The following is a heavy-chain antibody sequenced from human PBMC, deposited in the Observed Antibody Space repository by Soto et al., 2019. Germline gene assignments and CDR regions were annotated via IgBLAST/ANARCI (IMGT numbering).Heavy chain of an antibody. J-gene: IGHJ4*02. CDR1: GFTFSSYA. V-gene: IGHV3-30-3*01. CDR2: ISYDGSNK. CDR3: ARESVGCSDY. Sequence: QVQLVESGGGVVQPGRSLRLSCAASGFTFSSYAMHWVRQAPGKGLEWVAVISYDGSNKYYADSVKGRFTISRDNSKNTLYLQMNSLRAEDTAVYYCARESVGCSDYWGQGTLVTVSS. D-gene: IGHD1-26*01.